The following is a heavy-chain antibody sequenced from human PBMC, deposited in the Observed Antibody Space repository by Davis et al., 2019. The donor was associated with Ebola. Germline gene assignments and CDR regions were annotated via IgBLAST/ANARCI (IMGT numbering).Heavy chain of an antibody. Sequence: GESLKISCAASGFPFSTYVMTWVRQAPGKGLEWVSAISSSGDSTYYADPVKGRFTISRDNSKNTLFLQMNSLGAEDTAVYYCVRGWLRSAFDQWGQGTLVTVSS. CDR3: VRGWLRSAFDQ. V-gene: IGHV3-23*01. D-gene: IGHD5-12*01. CDR2: ISSSGDST. J-gene: IGHJ4*02. CDR1: GFPFSTYV.